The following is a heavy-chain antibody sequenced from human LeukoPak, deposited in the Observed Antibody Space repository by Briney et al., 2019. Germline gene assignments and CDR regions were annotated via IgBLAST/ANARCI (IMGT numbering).Heavy chain of an antibody. D-gene: IGHD2-15*01. Sequence: GGSLRLSCAASGFTVSSNYMSWVRQAPGKGLEWVSVIYSGGSTYYADSVKGRFTISRGNSKNTLYLQMNSLRAEDTAVYYCAREIRYCSGGSCYAGHAFDIWGQGTMVTVSS. CDR3: AREIRYCSGGSCYAGHAFDI. CDR1: GFTVSSNY. V-gene: IGHV3-66*01. J-gene: IGHJ3*02. CDR2: IYSGGST.